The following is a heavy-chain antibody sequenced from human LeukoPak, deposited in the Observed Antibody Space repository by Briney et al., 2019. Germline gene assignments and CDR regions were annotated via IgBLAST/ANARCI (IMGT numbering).Heavy chain of an antibody. Sequence: ASVKVSCKASGYTFTTYGISWGRHAPGQGLGWMGWISAYNGNTNYAQKFQGRVTMTTDTSTSTAYMELRSLRSDDTAVYYCARYSSGYYYYYYYMDVWGKGTTVTVSS. CDR3: ARYSSGYYYYYYYMDV. V-gene: IGHV1-18*01. CDR1: GYTFTTYG. CDR2: ISAYNGNT. J-gene: IGHJ6*03. D-gene: IGHD3-22*01.